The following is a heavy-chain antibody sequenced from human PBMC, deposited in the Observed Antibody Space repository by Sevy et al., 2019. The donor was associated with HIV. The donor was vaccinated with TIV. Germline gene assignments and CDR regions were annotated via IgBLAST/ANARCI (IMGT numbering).Heavy chain of an antibody. V-gene: IGHV4-61*01. D-gene: IGHD6-19*01. CDR3: ARVNRYSSGYNWFDP. CDR2: IYYSGST. Sequence: SETLSLTCTVSGGSVSSGSYYWSWIRQPPGNGLEWIGYIYYSGSTNYNPSLKSRVTISVDTSKNQFSLKLSSVTAADTAVYYCARVNRYSSGYNWFDPWGQGTLVTVSS. J-gene: IGHJ5*02. CDR1: GGSVSSGSYY.